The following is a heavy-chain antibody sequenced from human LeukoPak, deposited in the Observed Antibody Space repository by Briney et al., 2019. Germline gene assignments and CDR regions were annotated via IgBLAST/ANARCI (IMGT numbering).Heavy chain of an antibody. CDR2: VYYSGST. D-gene: IGHD3-22*01. V-gene: IGHV4-59*12. CDR3: ARAPSAEYYYDSSGYFSFDY. J-gene: IGHJ4*02. Sequence: PSETLSLTCTVSGGSLSGFYWSWIRQPPGKGLEWIGYVYYSGSTTYNPSLKGRVTISVDTSKNQFSLKLSSVTAADTAVYYCARAPSAEYYYDSSGYFSFDYWGQGTLVTVSS. CDR1: GGSLSGFY.